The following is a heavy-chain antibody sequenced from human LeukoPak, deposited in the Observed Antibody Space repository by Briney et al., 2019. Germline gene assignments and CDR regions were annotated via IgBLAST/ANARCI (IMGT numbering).Heavy chain of an antibody. J-gene: IGHJ3*02. CDR3: SESTSYAFDI. CDR2: IRSKAYGGTT. D-gene: IGHD2-2*01. Sequence: PGGPLRLSCTASGFTFGDYTMSWVRQAPGKGLEWVGFIRSKAYGGTTEYAASVNGRFTISRDDSKSIAYLQMNSLKTEDTAVYSCSESTSYAFDIWGQGTMVTVSS. V-gene: IGHV3-49*04. CDR1: GFTFGDYT.